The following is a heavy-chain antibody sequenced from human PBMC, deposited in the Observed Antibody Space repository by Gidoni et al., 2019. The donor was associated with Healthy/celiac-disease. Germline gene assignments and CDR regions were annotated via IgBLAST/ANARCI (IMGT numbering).Heavy chain of an antibody. CDR1: GFTFSSYA. CDR3: ARNYGDSLPTPLDY. CDR2: ISYDGSNK. Sequence: QVQLVESGGGVVQPGRSLRLSCAASGFTFSSYAMHWVRQAPGKGLEWVAVISYDGSNKYYADSVKGRFTISRDNSKNTLYLQMNSLRAEDTAVYYCARNYGDSLPTPLDYWGQGTLVTVSS. D-gene: IGHD4-17*01. V-gene: IGHV3-30-3*01. J-gene: IGHJ4*02.